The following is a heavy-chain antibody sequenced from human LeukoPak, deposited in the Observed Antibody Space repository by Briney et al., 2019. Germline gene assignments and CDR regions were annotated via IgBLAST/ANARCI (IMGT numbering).Heavy chain of an antibody. CDR2: ISNNGGYT. V-gene: IGHV3-23*01. D-gene: IGHD2-15*01. J-gene: IGHJ5*02. CDR3: AKISRSIGYCSGGSCYSDWFDP. Sequence: GGSLRLSCAASGFTFSSSAMSWVRQAPGKGLKWVSAISNNGGYTYYADPVQGRFTISRDNSKSTLCLQMNCLRAEDTAVYYCAKISRSIGYCSGGSCYSDWFDPWGQGTLVTVSS. CDR1: GFTFSSSA.